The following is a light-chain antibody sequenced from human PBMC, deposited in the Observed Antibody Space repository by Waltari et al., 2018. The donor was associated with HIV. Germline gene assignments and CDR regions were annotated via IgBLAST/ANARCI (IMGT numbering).Light chain of an antibody. J-gene: IGLJ1*01. V-gene: IGLV2-23*02. Sequence: QSALTQPASVSGSPRQSLTISCTGTSGYVGAYNYVSWYQQHPNTAPKLMRYDVTKRPSGVSIRFSGSKSGNTASLTLSGLQAEDEADYYCCSYAGDTTFVFGTGTKVTVL. CDR1: SGYVGAYNY. CDR3: CSYAGDTTFV. CDR2: DVT.